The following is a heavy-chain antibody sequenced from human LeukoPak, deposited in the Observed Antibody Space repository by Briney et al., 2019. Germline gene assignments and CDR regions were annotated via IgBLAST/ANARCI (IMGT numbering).Heavy chain of an antibody. CDR1: GGSISSYY. J-gene: IGHJ1*01. CDR3: ARHGTPFSSSQPFQH. Sequence: SETLSLTCTVSGGSISSYYWSWIRQPPGKGLEWIGYIYYSGSTNYNPSLKSRVTISVDTSKNQFSLKLSSVTAADTAVYYCARHGTPFSSSQPFQHWGQGTLVTVSS. D-gene: IGHD6-13*01. V-gene: IGHV4-59*08. CDR2: IYYSGST.